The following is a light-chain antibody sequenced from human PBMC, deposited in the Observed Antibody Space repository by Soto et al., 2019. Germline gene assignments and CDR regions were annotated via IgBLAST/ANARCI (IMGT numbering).Light chain of an antibody. CDR1: SSDVGGYDY. V-gene: IGLV2-8*01. J-gene: IGLJ1*01. CDR2: EVN. CDR3: SSYAGDTPVI. Sequence: QSALTQPPSASGSPGQSVTISCTGTSSDVGGYDYVSWYQQLPGKAPKLVIYEVNKRPSGVPERFSGSKSGNTASLTVSGLQAEDEADFYCSSYAGDTPVIFGTGTKLTVL.